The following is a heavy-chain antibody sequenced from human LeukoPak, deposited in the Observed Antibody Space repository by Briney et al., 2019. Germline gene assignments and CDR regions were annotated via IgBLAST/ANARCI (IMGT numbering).Heavy chain of an antibody. D-gene: IGHD2-15*01. V-gene: IGHV4-39*07. CDR2: IHYSGST. Sequence: SQTLSLTCTVSGGSISSGSYCWRWIRQPTGKGLEWMGSIHYSGSTNYNPSLKSRVTISVDTSKNQFSLKLISVTAADTAVYYCARGYCSGGSCYSYYYYNYMDVWGKGTTVTVSS. CDR3: ARGYCSGGSCYSYYYYNYMDV. CDR1: GGSISSGSYC. J-gene: IGHJ6*03.